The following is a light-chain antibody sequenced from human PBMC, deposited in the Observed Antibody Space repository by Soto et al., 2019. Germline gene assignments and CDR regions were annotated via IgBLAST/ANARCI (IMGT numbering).Light chain of an antibody. CDR3: QQYGSSPIT. V-gene: IGKV3-15*01. CDR1: QSVSRN. CDR2: GAS. J-gene: IGKJ5*01. Sequence: EIVMTQSPATLSVSPGERATLSCRASQSVSRNLAWYQQKPGQAPRLLIFGASTRATGIPDRFSGSGSGTEFTLTIRRMEPEDVGMYYCQQYGSSPITFGQGTRLEIK.